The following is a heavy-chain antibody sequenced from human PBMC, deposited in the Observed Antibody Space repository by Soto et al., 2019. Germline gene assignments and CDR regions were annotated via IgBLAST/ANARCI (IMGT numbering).Heavy chain of an antibody. CDR3: ARAGQRYYYDSSGYPDLIFDY. V-gene: IGHV4-4*07. D-gene: IGHD3-22*01. CDR1: GGSISRYY. CDR2: IYTSGST. J-gene: IGHJ4*02. Sequence: SETLSLTCTVSGGSISRYYWSWVRQPAGKGLEWIGRIYTSGSTNYNPSLKSRVTMSVDTSKNQFSLKLSSVTAADTAVYYCARAGQRYYYDSSGYPDLIFDYWGQGTLVTVSS.